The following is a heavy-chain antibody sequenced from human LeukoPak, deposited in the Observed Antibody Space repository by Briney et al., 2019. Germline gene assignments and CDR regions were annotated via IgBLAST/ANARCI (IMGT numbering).Heavy chain of an antibody. Sequence: GGSLRLSCAASGFTFSDYDMHWVRQATGKGLEWVSAIGTAGDTYYTGSVKGRFTISRENAKNSLYPQMNSLRAGDTAVYYCARVAKERVGGVYYFDYWGQGTLVTVPS. CDR3: ARVAKERVGGVYYFDY. V-gene: IGHV3-13*01. D-gene: IGHD1-1*01. CDR2: IGTAGDT. J-gene: IGHJ4*02. CDR1: GFTFSDYD.